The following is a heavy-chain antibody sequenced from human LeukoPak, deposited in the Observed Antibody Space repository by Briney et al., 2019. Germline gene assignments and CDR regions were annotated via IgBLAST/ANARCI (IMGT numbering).Heavy chain of an antibody. CDR2: IYYSGST. V-gene: IGHV4-61*01. Sequence: KSSETLSLTCTVSGGSVTYTNYYWGWIRQPPGKGLEWIGYIYYSGSTNYNPSLKSRVTISVDTSKNQFSLKLSSVTAADTAVYYCAGDYYDSSGYPINYFDYWGQGTLVTVSS. D-gene: IGHD3-22*01. CDR1: GGSVTYTNYY. J-gene: IGHJ4*02. CDR3: AGDYYDSSGYPINYFDY.